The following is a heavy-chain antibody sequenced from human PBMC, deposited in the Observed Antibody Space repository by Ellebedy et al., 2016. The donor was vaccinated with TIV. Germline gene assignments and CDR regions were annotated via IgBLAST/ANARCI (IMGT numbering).Heavy chain of an antibody. J-gene: IGHJ4*02. V-gene: IGHV4-59*13. CDR1: GGSISSDY. CDR3: AKAPIRGLLDH. CDR2: TSYSAST. Sequence: SETLSLXXTVSGGSISSDYWNWIRQHPQRGLEWIGYTSYSASTFYNPSLESRVTMSVDTSKNQFSLKMTSVTAADTAVYYCAKAPIRGLLDHWGQGILVTVSS. D-gene: IGHD5-24*01.